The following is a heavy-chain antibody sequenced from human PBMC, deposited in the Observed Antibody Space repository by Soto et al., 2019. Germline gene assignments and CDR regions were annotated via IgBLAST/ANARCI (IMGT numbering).Heavy chain of an antibody. J-gene: IGHJ4*02. CDR3: ARDYPYCTGGSCLGY. CDR1: GYTFTDFV. D-gene: IGHD2-15*01. Sequence: QVQLVQSGAEVKKPGASVKVSCKASGYTFTDFVIHWVRQAPGQRLEWMGWINAGNGNTKYSQKFQGRVIFNRDTLASTAYLELSSLTSEDTAVYYCARDYPYCTGGSCLGYWGQGTLVIVSS. V-gene: IGHV1-3*01. CDR2: INAGNGNT.